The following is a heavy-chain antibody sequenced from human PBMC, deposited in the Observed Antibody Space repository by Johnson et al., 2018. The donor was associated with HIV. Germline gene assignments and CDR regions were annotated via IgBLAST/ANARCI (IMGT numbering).Heavy chain of an antibody. V-gene: IGHV3-30*04. J-gene: IGHJ3*01. CDR1: GFTFNSYA. CDR3: ASVGYCSSSSCYHDAFDL. D-gene: IGHD2-2*03. Sequence: QVQLVESGGGLVQPGGSLRLSCAASGFTFNSYAMHWVRQAPGKGLEWVAIISYDGSNKYYADSVKGRFTISRDNAKNSLALQMNSLRAEDTAWYYCASVGYCSSSSCYHDAFDLWGQGTMVTVSS. CDR2: ISYDGSNK.